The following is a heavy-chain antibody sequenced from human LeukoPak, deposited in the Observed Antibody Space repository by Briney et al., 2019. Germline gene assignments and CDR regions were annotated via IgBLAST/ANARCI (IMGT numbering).Heavy chain of an antibody. Sequence: GGSLRLSCAGSGFTFSSYIMGWVRQTPVKGLEWVSTISSDGGVTYYADSVRGRFTISRDNSKNTVSLQMNSLRGEDTAVYYCAKDDDWGRFKDWGQGTLVTVSS. CDR2: ISSDGGVT. V-gene: IGHV3-23*01. J-gene: IGHJ1*01. CDR3: AKDDDWGRFKD. D-gene: IGHD3-16*01. CDR1: GFTFSSYI.